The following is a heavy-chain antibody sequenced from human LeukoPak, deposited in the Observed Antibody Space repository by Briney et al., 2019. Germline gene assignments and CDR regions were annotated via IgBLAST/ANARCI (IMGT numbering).Heavy chain of an antibody. CDR3: ARQTGSGLFTLP. J-gene: IGHJ4*02. CDR1: GYSISSGYY. CDR2: VYYTGNT. Sequence: SETLSLTCTVSGYSISSGYYWGWIRQPPGKGLEWIGSVYYTGNTYYNASLKSRVTISIDTSKNQISLRLTSVTATDTAMYYCARQTGSGLFTLPGGQGTLVTVSS. V-gene: IGHV4-38-2*02. D-gene: IGHD3/OR15-3a*01.